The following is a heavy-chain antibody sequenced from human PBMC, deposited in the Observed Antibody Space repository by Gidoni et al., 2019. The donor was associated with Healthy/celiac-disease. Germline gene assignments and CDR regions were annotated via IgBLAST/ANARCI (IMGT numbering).Heavy chain of an antibody. J-gene: IGHJ4*02. Sequence: QTTLKESGLTRVKPTQTLPLTAPSSGFPPRTVAVGGGWIRQPPGKALEWLALIYWDDDKRYSPSLKSRLTITKDTSKNQVVLTMTNMDPVDTATYYCAHICVAGDFWSGYYSYFDYWGQGTLVTVSS. V-gene: IGHV2-5*02. CDR1: GFPPRTVAVG. D-gene: IGHD3-3*01. CDR2: IYWDDDK. CDR3: AHICVAGDFWSGYYSYFDY.